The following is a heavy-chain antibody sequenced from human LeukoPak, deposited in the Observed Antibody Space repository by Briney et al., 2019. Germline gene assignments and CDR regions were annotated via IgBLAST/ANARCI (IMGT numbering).Heavy chain of an antibody. V-gene: IGHV3-23*01. CDR3: ARPVLPNYYYYGMDV. J-gene: IGHJ6*02. CDR2: ISGSGGST. CDR1: GFTFSSYA. D-gene: IGHD3-10*01. Sequence: GGSLRLSCAASGFTFSSYAMSWVRQAPGKGLEWVSAISGSGGSTYYADSVKGRFTISRDNSKNTLYLQMNSLRAEDTAVYYCARPVLPNYYYYGMDVWGQGTTVTVSS.